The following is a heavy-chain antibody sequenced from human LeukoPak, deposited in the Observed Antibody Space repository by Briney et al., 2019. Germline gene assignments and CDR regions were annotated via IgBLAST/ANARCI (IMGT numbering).Heavy chain of an antibody. CDR3: AREKGNYGGNSRRYFDY. CDR1: GGSISSGDYY. Sequence: PSETLSLTCTVSGGSISSGDYYWSWIRQPPGTGLEWIGYIYYSGGTYYNPSLKSRVTISVDTSKNQFSLKLSSVTAADTAVYYCAREKGNYGGNSRRYFDYWGQGTLVTVSS. D-gene: IGHD4-23*01. CDR2: IYYSGGT. J-gene: IGHJ4*02. V-gene: IGHV4-30-4*01.